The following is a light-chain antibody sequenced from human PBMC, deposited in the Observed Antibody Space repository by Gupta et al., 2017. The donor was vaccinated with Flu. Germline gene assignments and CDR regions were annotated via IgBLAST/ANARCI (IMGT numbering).Light chain of an antibody. J-gene: IGLJ1*01. Sequence: QSAPTQPRSVSGSPGQSVTISCTGSSNDVGGSNRVSWYQQRPGKAPKLILYDVTERPSGVPDRFSGSKSGNTESLTISGLQADDEADYDCYSHAGRVTWVFGTGTTVTVL. CDR3: YSHAGRVTWV. CDR1: SNDVGGSNR. CDR2: DVT. V-gene: IGLV2-11*01.